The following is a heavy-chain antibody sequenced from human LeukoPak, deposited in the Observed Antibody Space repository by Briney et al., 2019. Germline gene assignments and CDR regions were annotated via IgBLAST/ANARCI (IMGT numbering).Heavy chain of an antibody. CDR3: ARGIYSYATPFDY. V-gene: IGHV1-2*02. J-gene: IGHJ4*02. CDR1: GYTFSGYF. CDR2: ISPNSGGT. D-gene: IGHD2-15*01. Sequence: ASVTVSCKASGYTFSGYFMHWVRQAPGQGLEWMGWISPNSGGTNYAQKFQGRFTMTRDTSITTAYMELSRLRSDDTAMYYCARGIYSYATPFDYWGQGTLVTVSP.